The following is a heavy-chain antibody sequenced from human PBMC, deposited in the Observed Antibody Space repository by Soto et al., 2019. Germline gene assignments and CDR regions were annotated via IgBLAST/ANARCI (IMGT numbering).Heavy chain of an antibody. CDR1: GHSLSSGGYY. Sequence: ASETLSLTCTVSGHSLSSGGYYWSWMRQHPGKGLEWVGYIYFTGTTLYNPSLKSRLAISVDTSKNQFSLKLTSVTAADTAVYYCARDWGSSGWPNWGQGVLVTVSS. CDR2: IYFTGTT. V-gene: IGHV4-31*03. D-gene: IGHD6-19*01. CDR3: ARDWGSSGWPN. J-gene: IGHJ4*02.